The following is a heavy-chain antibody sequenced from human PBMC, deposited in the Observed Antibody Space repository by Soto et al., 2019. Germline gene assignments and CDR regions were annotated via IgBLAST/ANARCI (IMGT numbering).Heavy chain of an antibody. CDR3: ATAQFQGYYDSSGYYPNWFEP. CDR2: IIPIFGTA. V-gene: IGHV1-69*13. J-gene: IGHJ5*02. Sequence: SVKVSCKASGGTFSSYAISWVRQAPGQGLEWMGGIIPIFGTANYAQKFQGRVTITADESTSTAYMELSSLRSEDTAVYYCATAQFQGYYDSSGYYPNWFEPWGQGTRVTVSS. D-gene: IGHD3-22*01. CDR1: GGTFSSYA.